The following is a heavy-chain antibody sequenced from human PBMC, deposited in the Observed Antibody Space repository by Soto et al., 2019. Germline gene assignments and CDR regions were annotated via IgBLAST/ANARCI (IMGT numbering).Heavy chain of an antibody. CDR1: GFTFGDYY. D-gene: IGHD4-17*01. CDR2: ISSSSRYT. Sequence: QVQLVESGGDLVKPGGSLRLSWAASGFTFGDYYMNWIRQAPGKGLEWVSYISSSSRYTNSADSVKGRFTISRDNAKNSLFLQMNSLRAEDTAVYYCARAYGRDRYFDLWGRGTLVTVSS. V-gene: IGHV3-11*05. CDR3: ARAYGRDRYFDL. J-gene: IGHJ2*01.